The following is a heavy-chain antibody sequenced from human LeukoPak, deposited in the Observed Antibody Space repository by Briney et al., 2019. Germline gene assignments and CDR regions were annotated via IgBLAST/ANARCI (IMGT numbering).Heavy chain of an antibody. CDR1: GFTFDDYG. CDR2: INWNGGST. V-gene: IGHV3-20*04. J-gene: IGHJ6*03. Sequence: GGSLRLSCAASGFTFDDYGMSWVRQAPGKGLEWVSGINWNGGSTGYADSVKGRFTISRDNAKNSLYLQMNSLRAEDTALYYCASGGYSGSYYYYYMDVWGKGTMVTVSS. CDR3: ASGGYSGSYYYYYMDV. D-gene: IGHD1-26*01.